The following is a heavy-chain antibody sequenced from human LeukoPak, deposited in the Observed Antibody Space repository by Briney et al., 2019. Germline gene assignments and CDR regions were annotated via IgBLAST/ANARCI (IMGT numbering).Heavy chain of an antibody. Sequence: SETLSLTCTVSGGSISSSSYYWGWLRQPPGRGLEWIGSIYYSGSTYYNPSLKSRVTISVDTSKNQFSLNLSSVTAADTAVYYCARLYYDSSGYYQICYFDYWGQGTLVTVSS. CDR1: GGSISSSSYY. J-gene: IGHJ4*02. V-gene: IGHV4-39*01. D-gene: IGHD3-22*01. CDR2: IYYSGST. CDR3: ARLYYDSSGYYQICYFDY.